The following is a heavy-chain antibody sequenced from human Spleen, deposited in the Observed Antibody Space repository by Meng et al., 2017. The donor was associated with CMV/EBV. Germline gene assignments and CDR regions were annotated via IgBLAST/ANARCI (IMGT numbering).Heavy chain of an antibody. Sequence: GGSLRLSCAASGFTFSSYEMNWVRQAPGKGLEWVSYISSSGSTIYYADSVKGRFTISRDNSKNTLYLQMNSLRAEDTAVYYCARERTIVGALGYYYYGMDVWGQGTTVTVSS. D-gene: IGHD1-26*01. V-gene: IGHV3-48*03. J-gene: IGHJ6*02. CDR3: ARERTIVGALGYYYYGMDV. CDR1: GFTFSSYE. CDR2: ISSSGSTI.